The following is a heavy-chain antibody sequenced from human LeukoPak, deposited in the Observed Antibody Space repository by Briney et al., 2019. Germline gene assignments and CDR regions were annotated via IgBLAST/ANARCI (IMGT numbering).Heavy chain of an antibody. CDR2: INPSRGST. CDR3: ARGGRGYSFDYYYYMDV. Sequence: ASVKVSCKASGYTFTSFFMHWVRQAPGRGPERMGKINPSRGSTNYAQKFQGRVTMTRDTSTSTVYMELSSLRSEDTAVYYCARGGRGYSFDYYYYMDVWGKGTTVTVSS. D-gene: IGHD5-18*01. J-gene: IGHJ6*03. V-gene: IGHV1-46*01. CDR1: GYTFTSFF.